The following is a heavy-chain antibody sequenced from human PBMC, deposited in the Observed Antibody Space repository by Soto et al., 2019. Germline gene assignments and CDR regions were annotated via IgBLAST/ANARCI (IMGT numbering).Heavy chain of an antibody. Sequence: SETLSLTCTVSGGSISSGGYYWSWIRQHPGKGLEWIGYIYYSGSTYYNPSLKSRVTISVDTSKNQFSLKLSSVTAADTAVYYCARDFESNWLAPWGRGTLVTVSS. J-gene: IGHJ5*02. D-gene: IGHD3-9*01. V-gene: IGHV4-31*03. CDR3: ARDFESNWLAP. CDR2: IYYSGST. CDR1: GGSISSGGYY.